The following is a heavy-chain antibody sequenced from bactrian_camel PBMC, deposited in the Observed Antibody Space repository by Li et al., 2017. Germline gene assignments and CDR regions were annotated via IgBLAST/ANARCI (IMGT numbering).Heavy chain of an antibody. CDR3: AKGRPRLGLVAADLD. D-gene: IGHD7*01. V-gene: IGHV3S1*01. CDR2: IYVVDGTT. J-gene: IGHJ4*01. Sequence: VQLVESGGGSVQVGGSLRLSCQASRFTYSSNCMAWFRQAPGKEREGVAAIYVVDGTTYYADAVKGRFTISTDNAKNTLYLQLDSLRTEDTATYYCAKGRPRLGLVAADLDRGQGTQVTVS. CDR1: RFTYSSNC.